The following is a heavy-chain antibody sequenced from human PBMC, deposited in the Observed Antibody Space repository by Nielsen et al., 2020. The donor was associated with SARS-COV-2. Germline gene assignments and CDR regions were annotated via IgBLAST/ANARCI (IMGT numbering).Heavy chain of an antibody. D-gene: IGHD6-19*01. V-gene: IGHV3-23*01. Sequence: GGSLRLSCAASGFTFSTYAMSWVRQAPGKGLEWVSAISVSGSTTYYADSVKGRFTVSRDNSKNTLYLQMNSLRAEDTAVYYCAKRSGYTSGWYGDYWGQGTLVTVSS. CDR3: AKRSGYTSGWYGDY. CDR2: ISVSGSTT. J-gene: IGHJ4*02. CDR1: GFTFSTYA.